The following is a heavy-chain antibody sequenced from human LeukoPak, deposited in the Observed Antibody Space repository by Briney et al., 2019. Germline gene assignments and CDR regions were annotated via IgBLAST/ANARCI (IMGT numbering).Heavy chain of an antibody. Sequence: SETLSLTCTVSGGSISSYYWSWIRQPAGKGLEWSGRIYTSGSTNYNPSLKSRVTMSVDTSKNQFSLKLSSVTAADTAVYYCAREYSSGWSRGFDYWGQGTLVTVSS. V-gene: IGHV4-4*07. CDR3: AREYSSGWSRGFDY. D-gene: IGHD6-19*01. J-gene: IGHJ4*02. CDR1: GGSISSYY. CDR2: IYTSGST.